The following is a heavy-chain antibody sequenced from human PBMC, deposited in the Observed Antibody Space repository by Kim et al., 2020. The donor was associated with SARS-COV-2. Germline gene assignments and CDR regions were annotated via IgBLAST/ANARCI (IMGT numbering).Heavy chain of an antibody. Sequence: SLKRRVHISVYTSKNQFSLKLSSVTAADTAVYYCARDGYRQLGGLWFDPWGQGTLVTVSS. CDR3: ARDGYRQLGGLWFDP. V-gene: IGHV4-59*01. D-gene: IGHD6-6*01. J-gene: IGHJ5*02.